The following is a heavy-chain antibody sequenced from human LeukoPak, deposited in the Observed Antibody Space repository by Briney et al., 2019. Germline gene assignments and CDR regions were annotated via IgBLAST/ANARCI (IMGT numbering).Heavy chain of an antibody. CDR2: ISSSSSYI. CDR1: GFTFSSYS. J-gene: IGHJ4*02. CDR3: ARKDRADRSCFDY. D-gene: IGHD3-16*02. Sequence: GGSLRLSCAASGFTFSSYSMNWVRQAPGKGLEWVSSISSSSSYIYYADSVKGRFTISRDNAKNSLYLQMNSLRAEDTAVYYCARKDRADRSCFDYWGQGTLVTVSS. V-gene: IGHV3-21*01.